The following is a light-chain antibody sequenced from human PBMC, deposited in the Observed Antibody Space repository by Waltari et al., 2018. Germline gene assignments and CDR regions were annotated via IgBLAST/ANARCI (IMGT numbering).Light chain of an antibody. Sequence: QSALTQPASVSGSPGQSITLSCPGTSSDVGGSNYFPWYQQPPGKAPKLMIYDVSKRPSGVSNRFSGSKSGNTASLTISGLQAEDEADYYCCSYAGSSTRVVFGGGTKLTVL. CDR1: SSDVGGSNY. J-gene: IGLJ2*01. V-gene: IGLV2-23*02. CDR2: DVS. CDR3: CSYAGSSTRVV.